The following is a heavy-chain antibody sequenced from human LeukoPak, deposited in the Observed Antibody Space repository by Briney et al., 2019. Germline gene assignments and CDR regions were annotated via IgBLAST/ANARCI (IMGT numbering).Heavy chain of an antibody. D-gene: IGHD1-1*01. V-gene: IGHV3-23*05. J-gene: IGHJ3*02. CDR3: AKGGGRPLDDAYDI. CDR1: GFPFSSYA. Sequence: GGSLGLSCAASGFPFSSYAMSWVRQLPGKGLEWVSTIFSGGSVSYYADSVQGRFTVSRDNSKNTLNLQMIGLRAEDTATYYCAKGGGRPLDDAYDIWGQGTVVTVSS. CDR2: IFSGGSVS.